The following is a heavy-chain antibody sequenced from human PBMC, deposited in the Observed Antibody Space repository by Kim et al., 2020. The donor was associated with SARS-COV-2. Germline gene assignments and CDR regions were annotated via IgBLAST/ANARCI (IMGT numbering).Heavy chain of an antibody. CDR1: GGSFSGYY. J-gene: IGHJ4*01. CDR2: INHSGST. V-gene: IGHV4-34*01. Sequence: SETLSLTCAVSGGSFSGYYWSWIRQPPGKGLEWIGEINHSGSTNYNPSLKSRVTISVDTSKNQFSLKLSSVTAADTAVYYCARGGGRFVVRGVLFDYWG. D-gene: IGHD3-10*01. CDR3: ARGGGRFVVRGVLFDY.